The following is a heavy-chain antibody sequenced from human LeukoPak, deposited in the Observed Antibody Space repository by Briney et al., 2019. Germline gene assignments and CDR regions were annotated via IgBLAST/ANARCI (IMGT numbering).Heavy chain of an antibody. D-gene: IGHD2-2*01. CDR1: GVSVSDGRYY. CDR2: KYYSGSA. J-gene: IGHJ3*02. V-gene: IGHV4-31*03. Sequence: KPSETLSLICSVSGVSVSDGRYYWTWIRQHPGKGLEWIGYKYYSGSATYNPSLKSRLTISIDTSKNQFSLHLSSVTAADTATYYCATPYCSSISCLDVFNMWGQGTRVTVSS. CDR3: ATPYCSSISCLDVFNM.